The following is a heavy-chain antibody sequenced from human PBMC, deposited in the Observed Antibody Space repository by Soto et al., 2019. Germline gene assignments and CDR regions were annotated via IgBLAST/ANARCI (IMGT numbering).Heavy chain of an antibody. J-gene: IGHJ3*02. V-gene: IGHV3-23*01. D-gene: IGHD4-17*01. CDR2: ILSTGDT. CDR3: AKVYGNFYHAFPI. CDR1: GFTFSLYA. Sequence: EQLLESGGGLVQPGGSLRLSCAASGFTFSLYAMAWVRQAPGKGLEWVSTILSTGDTYYADSARGRFTISRDNSKNTVYLLMNSLRAEDTALYYCAKVYGNFYHAFPIWGQGTMVTVSS.